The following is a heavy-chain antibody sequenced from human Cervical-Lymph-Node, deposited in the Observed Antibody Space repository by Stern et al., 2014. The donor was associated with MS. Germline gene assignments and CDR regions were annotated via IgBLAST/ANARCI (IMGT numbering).Heavy chain of an antibody. Sequence: VQLVESGPGLVKSSETLSLTCTVSGGSITSRGYFWGWIRQSPGKGLEWIGSLSDSGSTYYNPSLKSRVNISVHTSKSQFSLTLSSVTAADTAVYYCARLRISAGDYWGQGVLVTVSS. CDR2: LSDSGST. J-gene: IGHJ4*02. D-gene: IGHD6-13*01. CDR3: ARLRISAGDY. CDR1: GGSITSRGYF. V-gene: IGHV4-39*01.